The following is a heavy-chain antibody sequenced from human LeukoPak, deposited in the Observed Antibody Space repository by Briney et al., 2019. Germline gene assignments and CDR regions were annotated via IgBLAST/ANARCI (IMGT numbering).Heavy chain of an antibody. J-gene: IGHJ3*02. D-gene: IGHD3-22*01. CDR3: ARQKLITMIIVVPGAFDI. CDR2: IYTSGIT. V-gene: IGHV4-61*02. Sequence: TASETLSLTCTVSGGSISSGDYYWTWIRQPAGKGLEWIGRIYTSGITNYNPSLKSRVTVSVDTSKNQFSLKLNSVTAADTAVYYCARQKLITMIIVVPGAFDIWGQGTMVTVSS. CDR1: GGSISSGDYY.